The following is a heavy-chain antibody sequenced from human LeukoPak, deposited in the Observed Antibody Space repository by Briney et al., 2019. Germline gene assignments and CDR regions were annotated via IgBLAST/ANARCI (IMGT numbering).Heavy chain of an antibody. CDR2: ISWNSGSI. CDR1: GFTFDDYA. V-gene: IGHV3-9*01. Sequence: GGSLRLTCAASGFTFDDYAMHWVRQAPGKGLEWVSGISWNSGSIGYADSVKGRFTISRDNAKNSLYLQMNSLRAEDTALYYCSRDDAFDIWGQGTMVTVSS. CDR3: SRDDAFDI. J-gene: IGHJ3*02.